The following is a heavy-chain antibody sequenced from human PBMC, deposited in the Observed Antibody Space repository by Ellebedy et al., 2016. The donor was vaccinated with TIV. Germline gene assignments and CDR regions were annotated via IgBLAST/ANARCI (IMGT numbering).Heavy chain of an antibody. J-gene: IGHJ2*01. CDR3: ARGCGCSGGSCYSYWYFDL. CDR2: IYYSGST. V-gene: IGHV4-39*07. Sequence: MPSETLSLTCTVSAGSISSSSYYWGWIRQPPGKGLEWIGSIYYSGSTYYNPSLKSRVTISVDTSKNQFSLKLSSVTAADTAVYYCARGCGCSGGSCYSYWYFDLWGRGTLVTVSS. CDR1: AGSISSSSYY. D-gene: IGHD2-15*01.